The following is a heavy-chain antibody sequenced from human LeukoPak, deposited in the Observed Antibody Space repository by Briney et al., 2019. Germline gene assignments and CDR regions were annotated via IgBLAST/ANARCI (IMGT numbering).Heavy chain of an antibody. V-gene: IGHV3-30*18. D-gene: IGHD3-3*01. CDR1: GFTFSDYG. Sequence: GGSLRLSCAASGFTFSDYGMHWVRQAPGKGLEWVTLISYDGSNKYYADSLKGRFTISRDNAKNTLYLQMNSLRAEDTAVYYCAKDTGAKPQAFWSGLDLGPMDVWGKGTTVTVSS. CDR2: ISYDGSNK. CDR3: AKDTGAKPQAFWSGLDLGPMDV. J-gene: IGHJ6*03.